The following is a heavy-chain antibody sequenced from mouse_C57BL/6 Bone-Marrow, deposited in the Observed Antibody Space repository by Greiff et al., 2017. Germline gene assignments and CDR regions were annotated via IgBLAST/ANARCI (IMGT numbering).Heavy chain of an antibody. V-gene: IGHV1-15*01. D-gene: IGHD1-1*01. CDR2: IDPETGGT. CDR3: TNYSGSSFAWFAY. J-gene: IGHJ3*01. CDR1: GYTFTDYE. Sequence: VQLQQSGAELVRPGASVTLSCKASGYTFTDYEMHWVKQTPVHGLEWIGAIDPETGGTAYNQKFKGKAILTADKSSSTAYMELRSLTSEDSAVYYCTNYSGSSFAWFAYWGQGTLVTVSA.